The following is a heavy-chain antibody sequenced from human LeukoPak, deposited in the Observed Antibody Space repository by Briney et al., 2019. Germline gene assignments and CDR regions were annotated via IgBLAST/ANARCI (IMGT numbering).Heavy chain of an antibody. CDR3: ARQGGDCTNGVCYTGFDY. J-gene: IGHJ4*02. CDR2: IYPGDSDT. D-gene: IGHD2-8*01. V-gene: IGHV5-51*01. Sequence: GEPLKISCKGSGYSFTSYWIGWVRQMPGKGLEWMGIIYPGDSDTRYSPSFQGQVTISADKSISTAYLQWSSLKASDTAMYYCARQGGDCTNGVCYTGFDYWGQGTLVTVSS. CDR1: GYSFTSYW.